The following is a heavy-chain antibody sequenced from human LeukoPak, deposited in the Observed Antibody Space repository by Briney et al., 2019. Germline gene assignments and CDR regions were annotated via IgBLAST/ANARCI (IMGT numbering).Heavy chain of an antibody. CDR1: GSTFSSYE. CDR2: ISSSGSTI. J-gene: IGHJ4*02. V-gene: IGHV3-48*03. Sequence: PGGSLRLSCAASGSTFSSYEMNWVRQAPGKGLEWVSYISSSGSTIYYADSVKGRFTISRDNAKNSLYLQMNSPRAEDTAVYYCARDYGDYLYWGQGTLVTVSS. D-gene: IGHD4-17*01. CDR3: ARDYGDYLY.